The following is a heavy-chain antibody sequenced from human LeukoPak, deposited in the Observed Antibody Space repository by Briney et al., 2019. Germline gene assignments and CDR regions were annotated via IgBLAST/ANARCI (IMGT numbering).Heavy chain of an antibody. V-gene: IGHV3-43*02. J-gene: IGHJ3*02. CDR2: ISGDGGSA. CDR3: AKDYYDYVWGSYRNDAFDI. Sequence: EGSLRLSCAASGFTFDDYAMHWVRQAPGKGLEWVSLISGDGGSAYYADSVKGRFTISRDNSKNSLYLQMNSLRTEDTALYYCAKDYYDYVWGSYRNDAFDIWGQGTMVTVSS. CDR1: GFTFDDYA. D-gene: IGHD3-16*02.